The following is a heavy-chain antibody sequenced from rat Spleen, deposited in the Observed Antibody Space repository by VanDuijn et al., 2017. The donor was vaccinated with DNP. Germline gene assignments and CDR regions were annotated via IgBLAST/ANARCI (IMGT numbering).Heavy chain of an antibody. J-gene: IGHJ4*01. V-gene: IGHV5-17*01. CDR2: IFFDGSVT. Sequence: EVQLVESGGGLLQPGRSLKLSCAASGFTFSDYAMVWVRQAPKKGLEWVATIFFDGSVTYYRDSVKGRFTISRDNAKSTVYLQMNSLRSEDTATYYCARFDGDNYLYLMDAWGQGTSVTVSS. D-gene: IGHD1-11*01. CDR1: GFTFSDYA. CDR3: ARFDGDNYLYLMDA.